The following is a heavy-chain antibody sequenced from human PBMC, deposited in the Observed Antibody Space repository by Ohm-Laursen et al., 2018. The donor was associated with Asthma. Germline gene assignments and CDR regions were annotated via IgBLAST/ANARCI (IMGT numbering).Heavy chain of an antibody. CDR2: ISHSGAA. CDR1: GGYIYNHW. CDR3: ARSIGWYSLDL. Sequence: PSETLSLTCALSGGYIYNHWWSWVRQPPGKGLVWIAEISHSGAASFNPSLTSRVTISLDKSKTHFSLELTAVTAADTAVYYCARSIGWYSLDLWGQGTLVTVSS. V-gene: IGHV4-4*02. J-gene: IGHJ4*02. D-gene: IGHD6-19*01.